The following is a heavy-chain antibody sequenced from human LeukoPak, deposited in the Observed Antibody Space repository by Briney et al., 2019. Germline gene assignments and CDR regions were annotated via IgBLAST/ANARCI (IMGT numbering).Heavy chain of an antibody. CDR3: ARGALIANYDSSGYGTGGDY. CDR2: IVVGSGNT. J-gene: IGHJ4*02. CDR1: GFTFTSSA. Sequence: SVKVSCKASGFTFTSSAMQWVRQARGQRLEWIGWIVVGSGNTNYAQKFQERVTITRDMSTSTAYMELSSLRSEDTAVYYCARGALIANYDSSGYGTGGDYWGQGTLVTVSS. V-gene: IGHV1-58*02. D-gene: IGHD3-22*01.